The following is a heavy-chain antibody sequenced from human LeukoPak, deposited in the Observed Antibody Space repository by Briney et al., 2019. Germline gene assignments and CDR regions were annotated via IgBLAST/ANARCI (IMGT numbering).Heavy chain of an antibody. CDR3: ARDLSRFNFYYYLDV. CDR2: INPNSGGT. J-gene: IGHJ6*03. Sequence: ASVKVSCKASGYTFTSYGISWVRQAPGQGLEWMGWINPNSGGTNYAQKFQGRVTMTRDTSITTAYMELSGLRSDDTAVYFCARDLSRFNFYYYLDVWGKGTTVTVSS. V-gene: IGHV1-2*02. D-gene: IGHD2/OR15-2a*01. CDR1: GYTFTSYG.